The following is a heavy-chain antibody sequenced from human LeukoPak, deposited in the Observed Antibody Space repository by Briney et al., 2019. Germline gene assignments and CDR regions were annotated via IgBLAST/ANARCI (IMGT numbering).Heavy chain of an antibody. J-gene: IGHJ5*02. D-gene: IGHD4-17*01. CDR2: ISGSGGST. CDR1: GFTFDDHA. V-gene: IGHV3-23*01. CDR3: ANPPTVTTIRFDP. Sequence: GGSLRLSCAASGFTFDDHAMHWVRQAPGKGLEWVSDISGSGGSTYYADSVKGRFTISRDNSKNTLYLQMNSLRAEDTAVYYCANPPTVTTIRFDPWGQGTLVTVSS.